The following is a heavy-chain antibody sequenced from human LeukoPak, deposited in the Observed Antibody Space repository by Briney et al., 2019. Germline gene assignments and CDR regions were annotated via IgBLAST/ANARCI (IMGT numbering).Heavy chain of an antibody. V-gene: IGHV3-74*01. CDR1: GFTERGDG. CDR3: VMGDNYDN. Sequence: GGTLKVYYAPSGFTERGDGRHWLRQAPGKGLVWVSRIKDDGSITSYADSVKGRFTISRDNAKNTLFLQVNSLRADDTAVYYYVMGDNYDNRVQVTLVTVSS. CDR2: IKDDGSIT. D-gene: IGHD3-16*01. J-gene: IGHJ4*02.